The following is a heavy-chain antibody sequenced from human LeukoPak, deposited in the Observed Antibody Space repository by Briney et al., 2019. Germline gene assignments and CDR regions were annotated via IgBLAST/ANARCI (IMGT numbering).Heavy chain of an antibody. V-gene: IGHV3-30*02. CDR3: AKPYSSSSGY. Sequence: GGSLRLSCAASGFTFSSYGMHWVRQAPGKGLEWVAFIRCDGSNKYYADSVKGRFTISRDNSKNTLYLQMNSLRAEDTAVYYCAKPYSSSSGYWGQGTLVTVSS. CDR1: GFTFSSYG. J-gene: IGHJ4*02. CDR2: IRCDGSNK. D-gene: IGHD6-6*01.